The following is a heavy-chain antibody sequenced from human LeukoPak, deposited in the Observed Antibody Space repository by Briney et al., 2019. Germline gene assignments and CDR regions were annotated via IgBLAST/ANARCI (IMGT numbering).Heavy chain of an antibody. CDR1: GYTFTGYY. V-gene: IGHV1-2*02. CDR2: INPNSGGT. CDR3: ASITEYSSANDAFDI. Sequence: ASVKVSCKASGYTFTGYYMHWVRQAPGQGLEWMGWINPNSGGTNYAQKFQGRVTMTRDTSISTAYMELSRLRSDDTAVYYCASITEYSSANDAFDIWGQGTMVTVSS. D-gene: IGHD6-6*01. J-gene: IGHJ3*02.